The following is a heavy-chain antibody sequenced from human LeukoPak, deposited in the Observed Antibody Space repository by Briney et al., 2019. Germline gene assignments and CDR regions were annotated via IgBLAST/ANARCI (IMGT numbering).Heavy chain of an antibody. D-gene: IGHD2-2*01. J-gene: IGHJ4*02. CDR2: INPNSGGT. CDR3: ARDRYCSSTSCPRGGLDY. Sequence: ASVKVSCKASGYTLTGYYMNWVRQAPGQGLEWMGWINPNSGGTNYAQKFQGRVTMTRDTSISTAYMELSRLRSDDTAVYYCARDRYCSSTSCPRGGLDYWGQGTLVTVSS. V-gene: IGHV1-2*02. CDR1: GYTLTGYY.